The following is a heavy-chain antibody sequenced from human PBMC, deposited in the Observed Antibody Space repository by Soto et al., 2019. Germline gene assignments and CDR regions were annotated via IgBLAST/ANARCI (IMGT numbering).Heavy chain of an antibody. J-gene: IGHJ6*02. Sequence: PSETLSLTCAVYGGSFSGYYWSWIRQPPGKGLEWIGEINHSGSTNYNPSLKSRVTISVDTSKNQFSLKLSSVTAADTAVYYCARGITMVRGAPLYGMDVWGQGTTVTVSS. CDR3: ARGITMVRGAPLYGMDV. V-gene: IGHV4-34*01. CDR1: GGSFSGYY. D-gene: IGHD3-10*01. CDR2: INHSGST.